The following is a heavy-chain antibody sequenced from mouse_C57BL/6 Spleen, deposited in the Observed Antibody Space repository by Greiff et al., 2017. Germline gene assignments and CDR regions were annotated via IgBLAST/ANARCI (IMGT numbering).Heavy chain of an antibody. D-gene: IGHD1-1*01. CDR3: ARSSHYYGSSQYFDV. CDR1: GYAFSSYW. CDR2: IYPGDGDT. J-gene: IGHJ1*03. V-gene: IGHV1-80*01. Sequence: VQRVESGAELVKPGASVKISCKASGYAFSSYWMNWVKQRPGKGLEWIGQIYPGDGDTNYNGKFKGKATLTADKSSSTAYMQLSSLTSEDSAVYFCARSSHYYGSSQYFDVWGTGTTVTVSS.